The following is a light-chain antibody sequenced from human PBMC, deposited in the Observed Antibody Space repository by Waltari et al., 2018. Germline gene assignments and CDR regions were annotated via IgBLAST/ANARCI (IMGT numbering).Light chain of an antibody. CDR1: QSVSSN. V-gene: IGKV3-15*01. CDR3: LQYNDRPPMNT. CDR2: GAT. J-gene: IGKJ2*01. Sequence: EIVMTQSPPTLSVSPGERVSLSCRASQSVSSNLAWYQHKPGQAPRLLIYGATTWATGTPPRFSGSGSGTEFTLTISSVQSEDVAVYYCLQYNDRPPMNTFGQGTRLEIK.